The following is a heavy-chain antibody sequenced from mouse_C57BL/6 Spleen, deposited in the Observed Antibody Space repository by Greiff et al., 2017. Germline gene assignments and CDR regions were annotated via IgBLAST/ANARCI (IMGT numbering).Heavy chain of an antibody. CDR3: TREGFYS. D-gene: IGHD2-1*01. V-gene: IGHV1-15*01. CDR2: IDPETGGT. J-gene: IGHJ2*01. Sequence: QVHVKQSGAELVRPGASVTLSCKASGYTFTDYEMHWVKQTPVHGLEWIGAIDPETGGTAYNQKFKGKAILTADKSSSTAYMELRSLTSEDSAVYYCTREGFYSWGQGTTLTVSS. CDR1: GYTFTDYE.